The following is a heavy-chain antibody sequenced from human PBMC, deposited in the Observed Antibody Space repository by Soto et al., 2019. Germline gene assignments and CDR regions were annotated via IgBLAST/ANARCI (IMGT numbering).Heavy chain of an antibody. J-gene: IGHJ4*02. V-gene: IGHV4-31*01. CDR3: ARSNRGYCSGGSCYAPDY. CDR2: IDYSGST. D-gene: IGHD2-15*01. CDR1: GGSISSGGYY. Sequence: QVQLQESGPGLVKPSQTLSLTCTVSGGSISSGGYYWSWIRQHPGKGMEWIGYIDYSGSTYYNPYLKSQVTISVDTSKNQFSLKLSSVTAADTAVYYCARSNRGYCSGGSCYAPDYWGQGTLVTVSS.